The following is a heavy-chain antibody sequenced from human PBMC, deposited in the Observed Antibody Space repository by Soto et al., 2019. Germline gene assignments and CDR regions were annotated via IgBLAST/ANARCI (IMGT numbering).Heavy chain of an antibody. V-gene: IGHV4-34*01. CDR2: INHSGST. D-gene: IGHD2-15*01. J-gene: IGHJ6*03. CDR1: GGSFSGYY. Sequence: ETLSLTCAVYGGSFSGYYWSWIRQPPGKGLEWIGEINHSGSTNYNPSLKSRVTISVDTSKNQFSLKLSSVTAADTAVYYCARSAGVAIVVVVAARTGHYMDVWGKGTTVTVSS. CDR3: ARSAGVAIVVVVAARTGHYMDV.